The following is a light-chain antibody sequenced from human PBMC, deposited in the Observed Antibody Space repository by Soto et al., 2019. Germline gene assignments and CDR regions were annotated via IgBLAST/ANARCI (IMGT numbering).Light chain of an antibody. CDR3: AAWDDSLSGYV. V-gene: IGLV1-47*01. CDR1: SSKIGSNY. Sequence: QSVLTQPPSASGTPGQKVTISCSGSSSKIGSNYVYWYQHLPGTAPKLLIYRNSQRPSGVPDRFSGSKSVTSASLAISGRRSEDEADYYCAAWDDSLSGYVFGTGTKVTVL. J-gene: IGLJ1*01. CDR2: RNS.